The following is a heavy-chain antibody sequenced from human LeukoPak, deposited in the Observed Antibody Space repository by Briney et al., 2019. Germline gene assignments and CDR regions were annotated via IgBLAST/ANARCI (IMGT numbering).Heavy chain of an antibody. CDR3: ARVSPVVVVTAYGFDI. CDR2: IIPIFGTA. D-gene: IGHD2-21*02. CDR1: GGTFSSYA. V-gene: IGHV1-69*13. J-gene: IGHJ3*02. Sequence: GASVKVSCKASGGTFSSYAISWVRQAPGQGLEWMGGIIPIFGTANYAQKFQGRVKITADESKSTAYMELSSLRSEDTAVYYCARVSPVVVVTAYGFDIWGQATMVTVSS.